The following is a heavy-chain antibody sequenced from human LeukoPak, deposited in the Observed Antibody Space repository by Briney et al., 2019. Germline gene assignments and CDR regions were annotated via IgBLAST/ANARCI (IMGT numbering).Heavy chain of an antibody. Sequence: GESLRLSCAASGFTFSSYEMTWVRQAPGKGLEWLSYISSIGTTIYYADSVKGRFTISRDNAKNSLYLQMNSLRAEDTAVYYCARPEPPTYSNGYMDVWGKGTTVTAAS. D-gene: IGHD4-11*01. CDR2: ISSIGTTI. CDR3: ARPEPPTYSNGYMDV. V-gene: IGHV3-48*03. J-gene: IGHJ6*03. CDR1: GFTFSSYE.